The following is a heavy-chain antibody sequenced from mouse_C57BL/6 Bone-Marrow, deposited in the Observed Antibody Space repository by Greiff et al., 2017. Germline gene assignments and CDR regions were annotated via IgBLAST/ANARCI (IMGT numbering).Heavy chain of an antibody. Sequence: EVKLQESGPELVKPGASVKIPCKASGYTFTDYNMDWVKQSHGKSLEWIGDINPNNGGTIYNQKFKGKATLTVDKSSSTAYMELRSLTSEDTAVYYCARGSYDGYYVDYFDYWGQGTTLTVSS. CDR3: ARGSYDGYYVDYFDY. CDR2: INPNNGGT. V-gene: IGHV1-18*01. D-gene: IGHD2-3*01. J-gene: IGHJ2*01. CDR1: GYTFTDYN.